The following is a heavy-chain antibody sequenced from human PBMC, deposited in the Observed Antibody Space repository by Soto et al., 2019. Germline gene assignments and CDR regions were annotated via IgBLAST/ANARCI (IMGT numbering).Heavy chain of an antibody. CDR3: ATRLCSEPGYCSGII. D-gene: IGHD2-15*01. CDR2: IYHSGST. CDR1: SGSISSSNW. J-gene: IGHJ3*02. Sequence: QVQLQESGPGLVKPSGTLSLTCAVSSGSISSSNWWSWVRQPPGKGLEWIGEIYHSGSTNYNPSHKRRVTISVDKSKYQFSLKLSSVTAADTAVYYCATRLCSEPGYCSGIIWGQGTMVTVSS. V-gene: IGHV4-4*02.